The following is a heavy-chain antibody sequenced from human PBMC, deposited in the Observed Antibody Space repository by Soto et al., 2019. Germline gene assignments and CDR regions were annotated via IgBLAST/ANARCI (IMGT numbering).Heavy chain of an antibody. V-gene: IGHV5-51*01. CDR3: ATPSGSYYDPHAFDI. D-gene: IGHD1-26*01. Sequence: DSLKISCKGSGYSFTSYWIGWVRQMPGKGLEWMGIIYPGDSDTRYSPSFQGQVTISADKSISTAYLQWSSLKASDTAMYCCATPSGSYYDPHAFDIWGQGTMVTVSS. J-gene: IGHJ3*02. CDR1: GYSFTSYW. CDR2: IYPGDSDT.